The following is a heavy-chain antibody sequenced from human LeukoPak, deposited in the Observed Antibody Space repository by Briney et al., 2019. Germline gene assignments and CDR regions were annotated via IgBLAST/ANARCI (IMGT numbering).Heavy chain of an antibody. CDR2: INPKDGGT. CDR3: ATHGSGSYFAFHL. V-gene: IGHV1-2*02. Sequence: EASMKVSFKASGYTFTDYYIHLVRQAPGQGLEWMAWINPKDGGTRYAQNFQGRVTMTRDTPISTAYMDLSRLTSDDTAVYYCATHGSGSYFAFHLWGQGTTVTVSS. J-gene: IGHJ3*01. CDR1: GYTFTDYY. D-gene: IGHD3-10*01.